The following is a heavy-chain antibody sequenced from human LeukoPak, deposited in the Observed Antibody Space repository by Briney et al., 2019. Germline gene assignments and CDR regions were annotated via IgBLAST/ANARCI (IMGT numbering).Heavy chain of an antibody. Sequence: GGSLRLSCVAYGFSISTYAMSWVRQAPGKGLEWVSGISGSSGSTYYADSVKGRFTISRDISKNTLYLQMNSLRVEVTAVYYCAKASCSLAVTGLLDPWGQGTLVTVSS. D-gene: IGHD6-19*01. CDR3: AKASCSLAVTGLLDP. CDR1: GFSISTYA. J-gene: IGHJ5*02. V-gene: IGHV3-23*01. CDR2: ISGSSGST.